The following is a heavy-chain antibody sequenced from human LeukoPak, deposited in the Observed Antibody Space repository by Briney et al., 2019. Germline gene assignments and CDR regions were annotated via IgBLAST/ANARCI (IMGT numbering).Heavy chain of an antibody. Sequence: GXXLRLSCAASGFTFSSYSMNWVRQAPGKGLEWVSFISSSSSYIYYADSVKGRFTISRDNDKNSMYLKMNSLRAEDTAVYYCARDSPRIAVAGTGGDAFDIWGQGTMVTVSS. V-gene: IGHV3-21*01. J-gene: IGHJ3*02. CDR1: GFTFSSYS. CDR3: ARDSPRIAVAGTGGDAFDI. D-gene: IGHD6-19*01. CDR2: ISSSSSYI.